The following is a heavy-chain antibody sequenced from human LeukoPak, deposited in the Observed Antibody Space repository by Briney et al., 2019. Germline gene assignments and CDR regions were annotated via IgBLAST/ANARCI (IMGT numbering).Heavy chain of an antibody. Sequence: PGGSLRLSCAASGFTFSSYGVHWVRQAPGKGLEWVAVIWYDGSNKYYADSVKGRFTISRDNSKNTLYLQMNSLRAEDTAVYYCAKDSMDTAMVALAFDIWGQGTMVTVSS. CDR2: IWYDGSNK. CDR3: AKDSMDTAMVALAFDI. CDR1: GFTFSSYG. J-gene: IGHJ3*02. D-gene: IGHD5-18*01. V-gene: IGHV3-33*06.